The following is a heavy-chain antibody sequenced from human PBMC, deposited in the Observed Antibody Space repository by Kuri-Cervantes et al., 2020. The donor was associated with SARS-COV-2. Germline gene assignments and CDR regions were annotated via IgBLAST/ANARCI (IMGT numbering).Heavy chain of an antibody. D-gene: IGHD4-17*01. V-gene: IGHV3-48*04. CDR2: ISSSSSTI. Sequence: GGSLRLSCAASGFTFSSYAMSWVRQAPGKGLEWVSAISSSSSTIYYADSVKGRFTISRDNAKNSLYLQMNSLRAEDTAVYYCARAPTVTLDYWGQGTLVTVSS. CDR3: ARAPTVTLDY. CDR1: GFTFSSYA. J-gene: IGHJ4*02.